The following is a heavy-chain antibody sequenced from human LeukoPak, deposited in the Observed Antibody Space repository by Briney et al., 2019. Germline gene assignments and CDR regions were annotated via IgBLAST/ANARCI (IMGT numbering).Heavy chain of an antibody. CDR2: ISGSGGST. J-gene: IGHJ6*02. D-gene: IGHD1-14*01. CDR1: GFTFSSYA. CDR3: AKGAQADRYYYYYYGMDV. Sequence: GGSLRLSCAASGFTFSSYAMSWVRQAPGKGLEWVSAISGSGGSTYYADSVKGRFTISRDSSKNTLYLQTNSLRAEDTAVYYCAKGAQADRYYYYYYGMDVWGQGTTVTVSS. V-gene: IGHV3-23*01.